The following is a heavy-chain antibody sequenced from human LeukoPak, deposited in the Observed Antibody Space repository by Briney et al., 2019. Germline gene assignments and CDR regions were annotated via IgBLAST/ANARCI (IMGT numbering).Heavy chain of an antibody. V-gene: IGHV3-11*01. Sequence: GPSLRLSCALSGFTFSDYYMSWIRQAAGKWLEWVSYISSSGTTIYYADSVKGRFTISGDNTKNSLYLQMNSLRAEDTAVYYCARDGAAVTTHLGFFQHWGQGTLVTVSS. CDR1: GFTFSDYY. D-gene: IGHD4-17*01. CDR2: ISSSGTTI. J-gene: IGHJ1*01. CDR3: ARDGAAVTTHLGFFQH.